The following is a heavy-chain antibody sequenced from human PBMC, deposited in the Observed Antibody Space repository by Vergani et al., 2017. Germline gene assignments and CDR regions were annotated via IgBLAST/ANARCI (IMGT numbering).Heavy chain of an antibody. V-gene: IGHV1-18*04. CDR2: ISIDKGER. J-gene: IGHJ2*01. Sequence: QVQLVQSGTEVKRPGASVKVSCKASGYTFDTYGITWVRQAPGQGLEWMGWISIDKGERKSAQRFEGRVTMTTDTSTSTAYMELRNLRHDDTAVYYCARAILSFGELLIEGSRYSDVWGRGTLVSVSS. D-gene: IGHD3-10*01. CDR1: GYTFDTYG. CDR3: ARAILSFGELLIEGSRYSDV.